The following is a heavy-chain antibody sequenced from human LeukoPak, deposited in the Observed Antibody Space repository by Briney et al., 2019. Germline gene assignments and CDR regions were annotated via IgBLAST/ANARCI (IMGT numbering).Heavy chain of an antibody. D-gene: IGHD5-24*01. CDR2: IGSTSTYM. CDR1: GFTFTGYA. V-gene: IGHV3-21*01. CDR3: ARLLGQGDGYKAFDW. Sequence: PGGSLRLSRAASGFTFTGYALNCVRQAPGKGLEWVSSIGSTSTYMYYADSMKGRFTISRDPAKNSLYLQMNSLRPEDTAVYFCARLLGQGDGYKAFDWWGQGTLVTVSS. J-gene: IGHJ4*02.